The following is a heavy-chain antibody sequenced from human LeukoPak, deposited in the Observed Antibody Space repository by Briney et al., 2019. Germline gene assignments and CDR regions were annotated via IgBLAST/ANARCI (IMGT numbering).Heavy chain of an antibody. CDR2: ISSSSSII. J-gene: IGHJ3*02. CDR3: ARDGAYSGSYRAAFDI. V-gene: IGHV3-48*04. D-gene: IGHD1-26*01. Sequence: GGSLRLSCAASGFTFRTYSMNWVRQAPGKGLEWVSYISSSSSIIYYADSVKGRFTISRDNAKNSLYLQMNSLRAEDTAVYYCARDGAYSGSYRAAFDIWGQGTMVTVSS. CDR1: GFTFRTYS.